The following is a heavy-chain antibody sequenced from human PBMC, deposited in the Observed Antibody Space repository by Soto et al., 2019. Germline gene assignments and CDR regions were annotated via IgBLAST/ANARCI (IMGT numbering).Heavy chain of an antibody. CDR2: IYWNDAK. CDR1: GISLSTSGVG. CDR3: ARGLASLPVFAFDI. D-gene: IGHD1-20*01. V-gene: IGHV2-5*01. J-gene: IGHJ3*02. Sequence: QITVKGSGPTLVKPTQTLTLTCSLSGISLSTSGVGLGWLRQPPGKALEWLALIYWNDAKHYSPSLKTRLTIPKDTSKNQAVLTVTNMDPVDTATYYCARGLASLPVFAFDIWDQGTMVTVSS.